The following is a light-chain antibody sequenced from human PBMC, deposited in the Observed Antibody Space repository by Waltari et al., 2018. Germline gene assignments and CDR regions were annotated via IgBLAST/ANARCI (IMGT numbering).Light chain of an antibody. CDR3: CSYAGLGIYV. CDR1: RGDVGNYNL. J-gene: IGLJ1*01. V-gene: IGLV2-23*02. CDR2: EVT. Sequence: QSGLTQPASVSGSPGQSITIPCTGTRGDVGNYNLVSWYQQYPGKAPKLMVYEVTKRTSGVSDRFSGSKSGNTASLTIYGLQSEDEADYYCCSYAGLGIYVFGTGTKVTVL.